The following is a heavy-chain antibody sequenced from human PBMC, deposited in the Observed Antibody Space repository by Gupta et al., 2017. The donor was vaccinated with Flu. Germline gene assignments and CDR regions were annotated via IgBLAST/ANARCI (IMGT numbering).Heavy chain of an antibody. CDR3: ARRADDQSPGKYYFDY. J-gene: IGHJ4*02. CDR2: VWYDAVNK. V-gene: IGHV3-33*01. D-gene: IGHD3-10*01. Sequence: QVQLVQAGGGVVQTGGSLRLTCEQSGFPFSCYDMHWVRQAPGKGVEWVAVVWYDAVNKYYVESVKGRFTISRDNSKSMVYLQMNSLRVEDTAVYYCARRADDQSPGKYYFDYWGQGTLVTVSS. CDR1: GFPFSCYD.